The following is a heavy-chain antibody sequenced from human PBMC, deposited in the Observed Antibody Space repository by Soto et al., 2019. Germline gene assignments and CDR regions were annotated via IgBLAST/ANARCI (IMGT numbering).Heavy chain of an antibody. CDR2: INPNSGGT. CDR3: ATYYYGSGSYYYYYYRLDV. CDR1: GYTFTGYY. V-gene: IGHV1-2*02. J-gene: IGHJ6*02. D-gene: IGHD3-10*01. Sequence: ASVKVSCKAAGYTFTGYYMHWVRRAPGQGLEWMGWINPNSGGTNYAQKFKGRVTMTRDTSISTAYMELSRLRSDDTAVYYCATYYYGSGSYYYYYYRLDVWGQGTTVTVSS.